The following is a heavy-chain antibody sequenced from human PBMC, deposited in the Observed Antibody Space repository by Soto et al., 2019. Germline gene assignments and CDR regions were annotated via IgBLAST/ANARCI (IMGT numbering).Heavy chain of an antibody. CDR3: LGGIGYSYGYHAFDL. CDR1: GFTFSRTI. Sequence: QLQLVESGGGVVKPGRSLRLSCAASGFTFSRTILHWVRQAPGKGLEWLAFIFANGDTKYYADSVKGRFTISRDNSKNTLYLQMNSLRREDTSVYYCLGGIGYSYGYHAFDLWGQGTMVTVSS. CDR2: IFANGDTK. V-gene: IGHV3-30-3*01. J-gene: IGHJ3*01. D-gene: IGHD5-18*01.